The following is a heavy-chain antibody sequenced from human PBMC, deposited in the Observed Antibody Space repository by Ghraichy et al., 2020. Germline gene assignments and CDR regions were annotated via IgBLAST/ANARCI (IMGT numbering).Heavy chain of an antibody. CDR1: GGSICGYY. CDR3: ARVNSDLNGLDV. J-gene: IGHJ6*02. V-gene: IGHV4-59*01. Sequence: SQTLSLTCTVSGGSICGYYWTWIRQPPGKGLEWIGYMSYSGSANYNPSLESRLTMSLDTSKNHFFLKLTSVTAADTALYYCARVNSDLNGLDVWGQGTTVIVSS. CDR2: MSYSGSA. D-gene: IGHD1-26*01.